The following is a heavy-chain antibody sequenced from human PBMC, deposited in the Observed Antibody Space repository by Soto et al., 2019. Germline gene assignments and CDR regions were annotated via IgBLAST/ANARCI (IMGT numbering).Heavy chain of an antibody. V-gene: IGHV1-24*01. CDR3: ARDGYCSGGSCSENSYFDY. CDR1: GYTLTELS. CDR2: FDPEDGET. D-gene: IGHD2-15*01. J-gene: IGHJ4*02. Sequence: ASVKVSCKVSGYTLTELSMHWVRQAPGKGLEWMGGFDPEDGETIYAQKFQGRVTMTEDTSTSTAYMELSSLRSEDTAVYYCARDGYCSGGSCSENSYFDYWGQGTLVTVSS.